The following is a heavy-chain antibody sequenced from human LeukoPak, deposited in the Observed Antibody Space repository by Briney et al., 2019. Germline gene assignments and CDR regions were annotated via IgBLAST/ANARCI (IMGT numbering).Heavy chain of an antibody. CDR2: IYHSGST. Sequence: PSGTLSLTCAVSGGSISSSNWWSWVRQPPGKGLEWIGEIYHSGSTNYNPSLKSRVTISVDKSKNQFSLKLSSVTAADTAVYYCARGVGGQQLVHDPHAFDIWGQGKMVTVSS. CDR3: ARGVGGQQLVHDPHAFDI. V-gene: IGHV4-4*02. CDR1: GGSISSSNW. J-gene: IGHJ3*02. D-gene: IGHD6-13*01.